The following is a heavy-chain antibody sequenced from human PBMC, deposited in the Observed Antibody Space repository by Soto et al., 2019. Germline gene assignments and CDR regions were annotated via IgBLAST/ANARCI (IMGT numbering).Heavy chain of an antibody. D-gene: IGHD6-6*01. Sequence: QVQLVESGGGVVQPGRSLRLSCAASGFMFSSYDMYWLRQARGKGLEWVALIWYGGSNKYYADSVKGRFTISRDNSKNTLYLQMNSLRAEDTAVYYCARDTRPTQYSPHVWGQGTTVTVSS. CDR2: IWYGGSNK. J-gene: IGHJ6*02. CDR1: GFMFSSYD. V-gene: IGHV3-33*01. CDR3: ARDTRPTQYSPHV.